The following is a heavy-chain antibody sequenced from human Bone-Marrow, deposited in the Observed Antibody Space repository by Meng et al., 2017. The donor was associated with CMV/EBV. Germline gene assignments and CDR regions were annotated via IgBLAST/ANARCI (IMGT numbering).Heavy chain of an antibody. CDR2: IYYSGST. D-gene: IGHD7-27*01. CDR3: ARPLTGQYNWFDP. CDR1: GGSISSSSYY. V-gene: IGHV4-39*01. Sequence: SETLSLTCPVSGGSISSSSYYWGWIRQPPGKGLEWIGRIYYSGSTYYNPSLKSRVTISVDTSKNQFSLKMSSVPAADTAVYYCARPLTGQYNWFDPWGQGTLVTVSS. J-gene: IGHJ5*02.